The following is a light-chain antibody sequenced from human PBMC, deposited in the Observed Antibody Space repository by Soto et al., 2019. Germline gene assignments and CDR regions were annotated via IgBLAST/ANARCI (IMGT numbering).Light chain of an antibody. CDR2: GVN. CDR3: CSYTHIYTYV. V-gene: IGLV2-14*01. CDR1: SSVVGAYDY. J-gene: IGLJ1*01. Sequence: QSALTQPASVSGSPGQSITISCTGTSSVVGAYDYVSWYQQHPGKAPRLMIFGVNNRPSGVSHRFSGSKSGNTASLTISGLQAEDEADYYCCSYTHIYTYVFGTGTKVTVL.